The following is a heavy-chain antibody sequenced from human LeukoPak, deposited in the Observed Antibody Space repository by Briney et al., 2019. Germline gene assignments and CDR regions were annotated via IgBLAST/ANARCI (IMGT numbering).Heavy chain of an antibody. V-gene: IGHV4-59*01. CDR2: IYYSGST. CDR1: GGSISSYY. D-gene: IGHD3-10*01. CDR3: ARENLRGDDAFDI. J-gene: IGHJ3*02. Sequence: SETLSLTCTVSGGSISSYYWSWIRQPPGKGLEWIGYIYYSGSTNYNPSLKSRVTISVDTSKNQFSLKLSSVTAADTAVYYCARENLRGDDAFDIWGQGTTVTVSS.